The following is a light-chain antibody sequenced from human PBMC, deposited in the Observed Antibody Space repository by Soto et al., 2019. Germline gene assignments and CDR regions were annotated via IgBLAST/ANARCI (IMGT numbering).Light chain of an antibody. V-gene: IGLV1-40*01. CDR3: AAWDDILNGWV. CDR1: GSNIGAGYN. CDR2: GNS. J-gene: IGLJ3*02. Sequence: SVLTQPSSVSGDPGQTVTISCTGSGSNIGAGYNVHWYQQLPGTAPKLLIHGNSNRPSGVPDRFSASKSGTSASLAITGLQVEDETDYYCAAWDDILNGWVFGGGTK.